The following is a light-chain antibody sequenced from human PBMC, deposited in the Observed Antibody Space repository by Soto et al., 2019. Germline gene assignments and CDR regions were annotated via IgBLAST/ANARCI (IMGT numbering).Light chain of an antibody. V-gene: IGKV1-5*01. CDR1: QSISSW. CDR3: QHYNSVSPWT. Sequence: DIRMTQSTSTLSASVGDRVTITCRASQSISSWLAWYQQKPGKAPKLLIYDASSLEREVPSRFRGSGSGTEFTLTISSLQPDDVATYCCQHYNSVSPWTFGQGTKLEIK. CDR2: DAS. J-gene: IGKJ1*01.